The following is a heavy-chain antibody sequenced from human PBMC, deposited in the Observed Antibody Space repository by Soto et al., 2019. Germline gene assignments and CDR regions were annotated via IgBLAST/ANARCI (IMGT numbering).Heavy chain of an antibody. CDR1: GGSISSYS. CDR2: IYYSGNT. Sequence: SETLSLTCTVSGGSISSYSWSWIRQPPGKGLEWIGNIYYSGNTKYNSSLKSRVTISVDTSKNHFSLKLSSVTAADTAVFYCARAVSSSWYSDAFDIWGHGTMVT. D-gene: IGHD6-13*01. V-gene: IGHV4-59*01. J-gene: IGHJ3*02. CDR3: ARAVSSSWYSDAFDI.